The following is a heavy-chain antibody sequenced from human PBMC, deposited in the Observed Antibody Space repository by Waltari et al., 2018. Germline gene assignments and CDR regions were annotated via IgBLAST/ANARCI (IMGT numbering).Heavy chain of an antibody. CDR3: ARVEGSFWSGYRFDS. CDR1: GFTFGDYG. J-gene: IGHJ4*02. CDR2: TRSKTYYGTA. Sequence: EVRLVESGGGLGEPGRSLRLSCSTSGFTFGDYGISWVRQAPGKGQEWVGFTRSKTYYGTAEYAASMKGRFIISRDDSKSVAYLQMNNLKSEDTAVYYCARVEGSFWSGYRFDSWGQGTPVTVSS. V-gene: IGHV3-49*04. D-gene: IGHD3-3*01.